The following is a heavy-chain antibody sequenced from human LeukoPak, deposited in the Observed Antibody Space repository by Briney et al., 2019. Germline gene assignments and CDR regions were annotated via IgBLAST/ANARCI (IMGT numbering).Heavy chain of an antibody. Sequence: ASVKVSCKASGYTFTSYAMNWVRQAPGQGLEWMGWISAYNGNTNYAQKLQGRVTMTTDTSTSTAYMELRSLRSDDTAVYYCARGRGYSYGYGDFDYWGQGTLVTVSS. D-gene: IGHD5-18*01. CDR3: ARGRGYSYGYGDFDY. V-gene: IGHV1-18*01. CDR2: ISAYNGNT. CDR1: GYTFTSYA. J-gene: IGHJ4*02.